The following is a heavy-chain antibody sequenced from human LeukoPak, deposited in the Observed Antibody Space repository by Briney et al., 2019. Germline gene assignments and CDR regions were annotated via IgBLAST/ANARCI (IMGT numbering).Heavy chain of an antibody. CDR2: INDNGSTR. V-gene: IGHV3-23*01. CDR1: GFTFSNYA. Sequence: GGSLRLSCGASGFTFSNYAMSWVRQAPGKGLEWVSGINDNGSTRFYAASVKGRFTSSRDNPKNTLHLQMNGLRVEDTAVYYCAKDMQTWPRFPDYWGQGTLVTVSS. D-gene: IGHD5-12*01. CDR3: AKDMQTWPRFPDY. J-gene: IGHJ4*02.